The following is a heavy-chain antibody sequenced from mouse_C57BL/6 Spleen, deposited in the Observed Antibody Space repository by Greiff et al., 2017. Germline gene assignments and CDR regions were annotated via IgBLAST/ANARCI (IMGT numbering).Heavy chain of an antibody. Sequence: EVQLKESGAELVRPGASVKLSCTASGFNIKDDYMHWVKQRPEQGLEWIGWIDPENGDTEYASKFQGKATITADTSANTAYLQLSSLTSEDTAVYYCTFITTVVGAYWGQGTLVTVSA. CDR3: TFITTVVGAY. D-gene: IGHD1-1*01. CDR1: GFNIKDDY. CDR2: IDPENGDT. V-gene: IGHV14-4*01. J-gene: IGHJ3*01.